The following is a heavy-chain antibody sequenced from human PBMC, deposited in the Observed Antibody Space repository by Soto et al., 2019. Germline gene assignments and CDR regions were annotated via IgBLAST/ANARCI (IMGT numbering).Heavy chain of an antibody. CDR2: IWYDGSNK. Sequence: QVQLVEYGGGVVQPGRSLRLSCAASGFTFSSYGMHWVRQAPGKGLEWVAVIWYDGSNKYYADSVKGRFTISRDNSKNTLYLQMNSLRAEDTAVYYCASGFAGYGSGLQGDYWGQGTLVTVSS. CDR1: GFTFSSYG. V-gene: IGHV3-33*01. CDR3: ASGFAGYGSGLQGDY. D-gene: IGHD3-10*01. J-gene: IGHJ4*02.